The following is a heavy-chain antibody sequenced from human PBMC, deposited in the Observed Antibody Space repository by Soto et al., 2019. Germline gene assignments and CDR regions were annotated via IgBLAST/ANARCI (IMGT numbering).Heavy chain of an antibody. CDR1: GFSLDEYG. CDR2: MHRNGNST. Sequence: EVQLVESGGGVVRPGGSLRLAFVVSGFSLDEYGMSWVRQAPGKGPEWVSGMHRNGNSTGYADSVKGRFTISRDDAKNSLYLQMNSLRAEDTAFYYCARDHRWGYEYGDYGDSWGHGTLVTVSS. CDR3: ARDHRWGYEYGDYGDS. V-gene: IGHV3-20*03. J-gene: IGHJ5*01. D-gene: IGHD4-17*01.